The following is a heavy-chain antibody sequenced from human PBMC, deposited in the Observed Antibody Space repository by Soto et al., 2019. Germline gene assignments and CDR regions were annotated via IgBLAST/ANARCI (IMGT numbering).Heavy chain of an antibody. CDR1: GFTFTCYY. Sequence: ASAKLSCKAPGFTFTCYYLRWLRQAPGQGLEWMGIINPSGGSTSYAQKFQGRVTMTRDTSTSTVYMELSSLRSEDTAVYYCARGLRRGGDAFDIWGQGTMVTVSS. CDR3: ARGLRRGGDAFDI. J-gene: IGHJ3*02. V-gene: IGHV1-46*03. D-gene: IGHD3-16*01. CDR2: INPSGGST.